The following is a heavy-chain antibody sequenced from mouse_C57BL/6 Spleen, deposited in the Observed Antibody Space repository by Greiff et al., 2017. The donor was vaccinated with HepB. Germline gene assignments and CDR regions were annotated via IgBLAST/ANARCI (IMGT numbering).Heavy chain of an antibody. V-gene: IGHV1-55*01. Sequence: QVQLQQPGAELVKPGASVKMSCKASGYTFTSYWITWVKQRPGQGLEWIGDIYPGSGSTNYNEKFKSKATLTVDTSSSTAYMQLSSLTSEDSAVYYCARPYGSLYYAMDYWGQGTSVTVSS. D-gene: IGHD1-1*01. CDR2: IYPGSGST. CDR3: ARPYGSLYYAMDY. J-gene: IGHJ4*01. CDR1: GYTFTSYW.